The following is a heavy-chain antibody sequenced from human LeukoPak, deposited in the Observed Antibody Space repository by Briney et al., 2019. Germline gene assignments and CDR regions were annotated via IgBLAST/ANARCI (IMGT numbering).Heavy chain of an antibody. V-gene: IGHV3-48*01. Sequence: MGDSSYTIYYADSVKGRFTISRDNAKNSLYLQMNSLRVEDTAVYYCARERGDWAAPAYWGQATRVTVSS. D-gene: IGHD3/OR15-3a*01. CDR2: MGDSSYTI. J-gene: IGHJ4*02. CDR3: ARERGDWAAPAY.